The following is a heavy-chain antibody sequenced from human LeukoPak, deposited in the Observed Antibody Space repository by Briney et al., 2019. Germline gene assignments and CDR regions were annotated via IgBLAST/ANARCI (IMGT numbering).Heavy chain of an antibody. D-gene: IGHD3-10*01. CDR2: IYYSGST. CDR3: ARGIRAGVGYWYFDL. Sequence: SETLSLSCTVSGGSISSYYWSWIRQPPGKGLEWIGYIYYSGSTNYNPSLKSRVTISGDTSKNQFSLKLSSVTAADTAVYYCARGIRAGVGYWYFDLWGRGTLVTVST. V-gene: IGHV4-59*01. CDR1: GGSISSYY. J-gene: IGHJ2*01.